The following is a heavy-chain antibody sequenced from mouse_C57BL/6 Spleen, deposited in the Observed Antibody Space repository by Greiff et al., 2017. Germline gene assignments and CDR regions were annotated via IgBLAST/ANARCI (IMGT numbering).Heavy chain of an antibody. CDR1: GYTFTDYN. J-gene: IGHJ1*03. D-gene: IGHD1-1*01. V-gene: IGHV1-18*01. CDR3: ARSGFTTVVATRYFDG. CDR2: INPNNGGT. Sequence: VQLQQSGPELVKPGASVKIPCKASGYTFTDYNMDWVKQSHGKSLEWIGDINPNNGGTIYNQKFKGKATLTVDKSSSTAYMERRSLTSEDTAVYYGARSGFTTVVATRYFDGWGTGTTVTVSS.